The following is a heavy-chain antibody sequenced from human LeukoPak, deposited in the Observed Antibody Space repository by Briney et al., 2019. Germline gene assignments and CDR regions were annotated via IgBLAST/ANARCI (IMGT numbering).Heavy chain of an antibody. CDR2: IIPIFGTA. V-gene: IGHV1-69*13. Sequence: SVKVSCKASGGTFSSYAISWVRQAPGQGLEWMGGIIPIFGTANYAQKFQGRVTITADESTSTAYMELSSLRSEDTAVYYCARKGVNHYDISTGYSIQDYGMDVWGQGTTVTVSS. D-gene: IGHD3-9*01. CDR1: GGTFSSYA. CDR3: ARKGVNHYDISTGYSIQDYGMDV. J-gene: IGHJ6*02.